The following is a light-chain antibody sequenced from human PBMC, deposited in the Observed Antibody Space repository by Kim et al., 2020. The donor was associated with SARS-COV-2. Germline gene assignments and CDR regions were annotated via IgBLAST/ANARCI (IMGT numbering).Light chain of an antibody. Sequence: QSVLTQPPSVSGAPGQRVTISCTGSRSNIGAGYDVHWYQQLPGAAPKVLIYRNSNRPSGVPDRFSGSKSGTSASLAITGLQAEDEADYYCQSYDSSLSGSLFGGGTKLTVL. CDR3: QSYDSSLSGSL. CDR2: RNS. J-gene: IGLJ2*01. V-gene: IGLV1-40*01. CDR1: RSNIGAGYD.